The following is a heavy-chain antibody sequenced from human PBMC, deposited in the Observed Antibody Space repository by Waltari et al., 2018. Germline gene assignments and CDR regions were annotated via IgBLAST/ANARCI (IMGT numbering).Heavy chain of an antibody. V-gene: IGHV3-23*01. D-gene: IGHD3-22*01. CDR1: GFTFSSYA. CDR3: ANFIRGPMNYYYYGMDV. Sequence: EVQLLESGGGLVQPGGSLRLSCAASGFTFSSYAMSWVRQAPGKGLEWVSAISGSGCSTYYADSVKGRFTSSRDNSKNTLYRQMNSLRAEDTAVYYCANFIRGPMNYYYYGMDVWGQGTTVTVSS. J-gene: IGHJ6*02. CDR2: ISGSGCST.